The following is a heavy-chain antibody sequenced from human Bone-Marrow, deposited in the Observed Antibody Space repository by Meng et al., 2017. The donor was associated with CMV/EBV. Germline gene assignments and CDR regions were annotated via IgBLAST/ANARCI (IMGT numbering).Heavy chain of an antibody. J-gene: IGHJ6*02. D-gene: IGHD3/OR15-3a*01. CDR1: GGTFSSYA. Sequence: SVKVSCKASGGTFSSYAISWVRQAPGQGLEWMGGIIPIFGTANYAQKFQGRVTITTDESTNTAYMELSSLRSEDTAVYYCARDPLQGLTNYYYGMDVWGQGTTVTVSS. CDR2: IIPIFGTA. CDR3: ARDPLQGLTNYYYGMDV. V-gene: IGHV1-69*05.